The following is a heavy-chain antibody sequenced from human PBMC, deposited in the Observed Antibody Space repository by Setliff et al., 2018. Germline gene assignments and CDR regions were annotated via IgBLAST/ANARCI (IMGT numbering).Heavy chain of an antibody. V-gene: IGHV3-23*01. CDR3: AKDDLGFAAAGTNVVFNY. Sequence: SLRLSCAASGFTFSAYAMSWVRQSPGKGLEWVSAISPIGDSTYYLDSVKGRFTISRDNSKNTLYLQMNSLRAEDTAMYYCAKDDLGFAAAGTNVVFNYWGQGTLVTVSS. J-gene: IGHJ4*02. D-gene: IGHD6-13*01. CDR2: ISPIGDST. CDR1: GFTFSAYA.